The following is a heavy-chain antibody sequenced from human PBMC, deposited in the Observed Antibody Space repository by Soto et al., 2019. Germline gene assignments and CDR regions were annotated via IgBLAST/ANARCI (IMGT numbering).Heavy chain of an antibody. CDR1: GFTFCSYS. Sequence: GGSLGRSCASCGFTFCSYSMNWVRQAPGKGLDLVSSISSSSSYIYYADSVKGGFTISRDNAKNSLYLQMNSLRAEDTAVYYSARGGGYSSSSGWFDPWGQGTLVTVSS. D-gene: IGHD6-6*01. CDR3: ARGGGYSSSSGWFDP. CDR2: ISSSSSYI. J-gene: IGHJ5*02. V-gene: IGHV3-21*01.